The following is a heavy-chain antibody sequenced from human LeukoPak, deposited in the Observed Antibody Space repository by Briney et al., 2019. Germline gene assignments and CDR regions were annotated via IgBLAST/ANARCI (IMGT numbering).Heavy chain of an antibody. CDR1: GFTFSXYG. V-gene: IGHV3-33*06. D-gene: IGHD3-9*01. CDR3: AKDRPPNPYYDILTGYLAGYMDV. CDR2: IWYDGSNK. Sequence: XCAAXGFTFSXYGMHWVRQAPGKGLEWVAVIWYDGSNKYYADSVKGRFTISRDNSKNTLYMQMNRLRAEDTAVYYCAKDRPPNPYYDILTGYLAGYMDVWGKGTTVTVSS. J-gene: IGHJ6*03.